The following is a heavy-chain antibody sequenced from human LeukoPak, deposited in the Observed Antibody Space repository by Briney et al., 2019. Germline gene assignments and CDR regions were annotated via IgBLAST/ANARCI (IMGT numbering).Heavy chain of an antibody. Sequence: GGSLRLSCAASGFTFSSYSMNWVRQATGKGLEWVSYISSSSSTIYYADSVKGRFTISRDNAKNSLYLQMNSLRAEDTAVYYCARDYSSSSWYTPYYWGQGTLVTVSS. CDR3: ARDYSSSSWYTPYY. CDR1: GFTFSSYS. V-gene: IGHV3-48*01. CDR2: ISSSSSTI. D-gene: IGHD6-13*01. J-gene: IGHJ4*02.